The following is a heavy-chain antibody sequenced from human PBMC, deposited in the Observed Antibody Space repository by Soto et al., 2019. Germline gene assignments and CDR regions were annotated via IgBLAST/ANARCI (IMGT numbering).Heavy chain of an antibody. Sequence: EVQLVESGGGLVKPGGSLRLSCAASGITFSSYSMNWVRQAPGKGLEWVSSISSSSSYIYYADSVKGRFTISRDNAKNSLYLHMNSLRAEDTAAYYCARGGDYDFWSGYRYWGQGTLATVSS. CDR3: ARGGDYDFWSGYRY. D-gene: IGHD3-3*01. J-gene: IGHJ4*02. CDR2: ISSSSSYI. CDR1: GITFSSYS. V-gene: IGHV3-21*01.